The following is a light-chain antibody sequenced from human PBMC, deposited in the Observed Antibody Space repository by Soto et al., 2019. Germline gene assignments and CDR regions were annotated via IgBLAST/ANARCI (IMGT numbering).Light chain of an antibody. CDR1: QSVSSSY. J-gene: IGKJ1*01. V-gene: IGKV3-20*01. CDR3: QQYGSSPAT. Sequence: EIVLTQSPGSLCLSPGERATLSCRASQSVSSSYLAWYQQKPGQAPRLLIYGASSRAIGIPDRFSGSGSGTDFTLTISRLEPEDFAVYYCQQYGSSPATFGQGTRWIS. CDR2: GAS.